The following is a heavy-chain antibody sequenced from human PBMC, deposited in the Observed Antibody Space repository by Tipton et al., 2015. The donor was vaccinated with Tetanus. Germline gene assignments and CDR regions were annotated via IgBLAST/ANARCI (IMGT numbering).Heavy chain of an antibody. CDR3: ARDHGITWGGMGYYYGMDV. J-gene: IGHJ6*02. CDR1: GDSISRGGYF. D-gene: IGHD3-16*01. CDR2: IYYSGTT. Sequence: TLSLTCTVSGDSISRGGYFWNWIRQRPGKGPEWIGYIYYSGTTYYTPSLRGRLSISVDTSKNQFSLKLTSVTAADTAVYYCARDHGITWGGMGYYYGMDVWGQGTTVTVSS. V-gene: IGHV4-31*03.